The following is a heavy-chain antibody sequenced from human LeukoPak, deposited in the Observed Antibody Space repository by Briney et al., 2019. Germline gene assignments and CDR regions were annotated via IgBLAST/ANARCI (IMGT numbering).Heavy chain of an antibody. Sequence: ASQTLSLTCTVSGGSISSGDYYWSWIRQHPGKGLEWIGYIYYSGSTFYNPSLKSQLTISLDTSKNQFSLKLSSVTAADTAVYYCVKFRGQLLSSYYFDYWGQGTLVTVSS. CDR1: GGSISSGDYY. D-gene: IGHD2-2*01. CDR2: IYYSGST. CDR3: VKFRGQLLSSYYFDY. V-gene: IGHV4-31*01. J-gene: IGHJ4*02.